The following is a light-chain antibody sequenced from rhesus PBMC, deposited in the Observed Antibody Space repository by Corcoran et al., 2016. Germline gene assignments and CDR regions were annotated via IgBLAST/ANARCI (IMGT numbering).Light chain of an antibody. J-gene: IGKJ2*01. V-gene: IGKV1-22*01. Sequence: DIQMTQSPSSLSASVGDTVTITCRASQSISSWLAWYQQKPWKAPKLLIYKASSLQSGVPSRFSCSGSGTDFTLTIRSLQSEDFATYYGQQYSSSPYSFGQVTKVEIK. CDR2: KAS. CDR1: QSISSW. CDR3: QQYSSSPYS.